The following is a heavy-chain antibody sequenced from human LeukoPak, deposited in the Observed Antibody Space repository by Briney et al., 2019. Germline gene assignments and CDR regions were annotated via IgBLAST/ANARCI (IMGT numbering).Heavy chain of an antibody. V-gene: IGHV3-21*01. CDR2: ISSSSSYI. CDR1: GFTFSSYS. D-gene: IGHD3-10*01. J-gene: IGHJ4*03. CDR3: ARNGDGSGFFDY. Sequence: PGGSLRLSCSASGFTFSSYSMNWVRQAPGKGLEWVSSISSSSSYIYYADSVKGRFTISRDNAKNSLYLQMNSLRAEDTAVYYCARNGDGSGFFDYWGQGTLVTVSS.